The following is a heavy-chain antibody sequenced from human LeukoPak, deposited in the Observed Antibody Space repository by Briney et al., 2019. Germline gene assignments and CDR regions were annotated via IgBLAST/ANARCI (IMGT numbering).Heavy chain of an antibody. J-gene: IGHJ4*02. CDR3: ARDKGDYGDYVFDY. D-gene: IGHD4-17*01. V-gene: IGHV4-4*07. CDR2: VYTSGST. CDR1: GGSLSSYY. Sequence: SETLSLTCTVSGGSLSSYYWSWIRQPAGKGLEWIGRVYTSGSTNYNPSLKSRVTMSIDTSKNQFSLKLSSVTAADTAVYYCARDKGDYGDYVFDYWGQGTLVTVSS.